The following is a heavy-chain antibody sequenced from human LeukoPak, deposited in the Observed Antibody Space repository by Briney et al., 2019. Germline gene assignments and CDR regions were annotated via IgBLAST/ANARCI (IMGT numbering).Heavy chain of an antibody. Sequence: ASVKVSCKASGYTFTSYDINWVRQATGQGLEWMGWMNPNSGNTGYAQKFQGRVAMTRNTSISTAYMELSSLRSEDTAVYYCARFSSGWDYYYGMDVWGQGTTVTVSS. V-gene: IGHV1-8*01. CDR3: ARFSSGWDYYYGMDV. D-gene: IGHD6-19*01. J-gene: IGHJ6*02. CDR2: MNPNSGNT. CDR1: GYTFTSYD.